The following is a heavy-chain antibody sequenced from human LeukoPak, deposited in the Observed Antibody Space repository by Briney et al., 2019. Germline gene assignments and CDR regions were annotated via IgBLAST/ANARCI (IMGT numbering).Heavy chain of an antibody. CDR2: IFNSGST. CDR3: AAKMTTVTRLDY. D-gene: IGHD4-17*01. V-gene: IGHV4-38-2*02. CDR1: GYSISSGYY. Sequence: PSETLSLTCTVSGYSISSGYYWGWIRQPPGKGLEWIGCIFNSGSTYYNPSLKSRVTISVDTSKNQFSLKLSSVTAADTAVYCCAAKMTTVTRLDYWGQGTLVTVSS. J-gene: IGHJ4*02.